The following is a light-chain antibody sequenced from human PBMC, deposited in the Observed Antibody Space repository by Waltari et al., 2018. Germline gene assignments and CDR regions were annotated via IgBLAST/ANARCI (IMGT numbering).Light chain of an antibody. Sequence: QTVVTQEPSFSVSPGGTVTLTCGLSSGSVSTSYYPSWYQQTPGQAPRTLIYSTNTRSSGVPERFSGSIRGNKAALTITGAQADDESDYYCVLYMGSGIWVFGGGTKLTVL. CDR3: VLYMGSGIWV. CDR2: STN. V-gene: IGLV8-61*01. CDR1: SGSVSTSYY. J-gene: IGLJ3*02.